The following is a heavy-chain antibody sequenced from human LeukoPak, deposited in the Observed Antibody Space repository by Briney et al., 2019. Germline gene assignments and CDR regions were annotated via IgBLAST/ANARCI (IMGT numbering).Heavy chain of an antibody. D-gene: IGHD5-24*01. CDR2: IIPILGIA. Sequence: ASVKVSCKASGGTFSSYAISWVRQAPGQGLEWMGRIIPILGIANYAQKFQGRVTITADKSTSTAYMELSSLRSEDTAVYYCARGGEMATIPHGYWGQGTLVTVSS. V-gene: IGHV1-69*04. CDR3: ARGGEMATIPHGY. J-gene: IGHJ4*02. CDR1: GGTFSSYA.